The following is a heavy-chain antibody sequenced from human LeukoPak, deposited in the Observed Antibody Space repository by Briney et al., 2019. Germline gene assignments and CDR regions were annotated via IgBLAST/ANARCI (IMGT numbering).Heavy chain of an antibody. D-gene: IGHD2-15*01. Sequence: PGGSLRLSCVASGFTFRSYSMTWVRQAPGKGLEWVSSISSSSADIFHGDSMKGRFTISRDNAKNSLYLQMNSLRAEDTAVYYCARDRLGSPDYWGQGTLVTVSS. CDR1: GFTFRSYS. V-gene: IGHV3-21*01. J-gene: IGHJ4*02. CDR2: ISSSSADI. CDR3: ARDRLGSPDY.